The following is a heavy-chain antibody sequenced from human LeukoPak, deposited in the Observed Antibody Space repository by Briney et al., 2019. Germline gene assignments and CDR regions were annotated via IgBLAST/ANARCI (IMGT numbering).Heavy chain of an antibody. V-gene: IGHV3-21*01. CDR1: GFTFSSYS. Sequence: GGSLRLSCAASGFTFSSYSMNWVRQAPGKGLEWVSSISSSSSYIYYADSVKGRFTISRDNAKNSLYLQMNSLRAEDTAVYYCARIGYSYGPDYYYMDVWGKGTTVTVSS. J-gene: IGHJ6*03. CDR3: ARIGYSYGPDYYYMDV. D-gene: IGHD5-18*01. CDR2: ISSSSSYI.